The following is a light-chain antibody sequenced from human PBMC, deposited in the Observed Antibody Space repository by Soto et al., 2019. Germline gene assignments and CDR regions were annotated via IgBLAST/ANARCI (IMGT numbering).Light chain of an antibody. J-gene: IGLJ1*01. Sequence: QSVLTQPASVSGSPGQWITIPCIGTSSDIGGYDYVSWYQQHPGKAPKLIISEVSNRPSGVSARFSGSKSGNTASLTISGLQAEDQADYYCSSYTSSSTLGVFGTGTKLTV. CDR2: EVS. V-gene: IGLV2-14*01. CDR1: SSDIGGYDY. CDR3: SSYTSSSTLGV.